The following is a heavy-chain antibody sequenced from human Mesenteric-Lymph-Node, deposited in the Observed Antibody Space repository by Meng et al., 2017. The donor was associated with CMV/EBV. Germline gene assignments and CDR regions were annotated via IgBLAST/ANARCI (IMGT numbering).Heavy chain of an antibody. Sequence: GGSLRLSCVASGFRFSNYAMSWVRQAPGKGLEWVSAVSTSGASTYYADSVKGRLTISRDNSKDTLHLQMNSLRAEDTAVYYCAKDRLWFSDWGQGTLVTVSS. CDR3: AKDRLWFSD. J-gene: IGHJ4*02. D-gene: IGHD3/OR15-3a*01. CDR2: VSTSGAST. V-gene: IGHV3-23*01. CDR1: GFRFSNYA.